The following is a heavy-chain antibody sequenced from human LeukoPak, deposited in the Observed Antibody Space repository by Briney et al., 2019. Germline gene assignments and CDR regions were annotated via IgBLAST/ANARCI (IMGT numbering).Heavy chain of an antibody. CDR3: ATDQRYAFDY. Sequence: GGSLRLSCATSGFSFTDYPMNWVRQAPGKGLEWISNIRTTAEGAKYAYYADSVKGRVTISRDDGKNTLYLHMNSLRDDDTAVYYCATDQRYAFDYWGQGTLATVSS. CDR1: GFSFTDYP. J-gene: IGHJ4*02. CDR2: IRTTAEGAKYA. D-gene: IGHD3-9*01. V-gene: IGHV3-48*02.